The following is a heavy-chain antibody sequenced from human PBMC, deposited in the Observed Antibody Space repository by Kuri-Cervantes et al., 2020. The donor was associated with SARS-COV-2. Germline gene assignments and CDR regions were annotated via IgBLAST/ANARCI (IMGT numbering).Heavy chain of an antibody. CDR1: GFTFSDYA. Sequence: GGSLRLSCTASGFTFSDYAMSWVRQAPGKGLGWVANIKQDGSEKYYVDSVKGRFTISRDNAKNSLYLQMNSLRAEDTAVYYCARDLTLGYTEAYYYYMDVWGKGTTVTVSS. J-gene: IGHJ6*03. CDR3: ARDLTLGYTEAYYYYMDV. V-gene: IGHV3-7*01. CDR2: IKQDGSEK. D-gene: IGHD3-16*02.